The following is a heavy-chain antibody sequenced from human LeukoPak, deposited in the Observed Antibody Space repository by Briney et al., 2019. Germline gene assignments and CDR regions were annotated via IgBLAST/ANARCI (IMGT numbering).Heavy chain of an antibody. CDR2: IIPIFGTA. V-gene: IGHV1-69*06. Sequence: SVKVSCKASGGTFSSYAISWVRQAPGQGLEWMGGIIPIFGTANYAQKFQGRVTITADKSTSTAYMELSSLRSEDTAVYYCASTTVTTDSYYYYYGMDVWGQGTTVTVSS. CDR3: ASTTVTTDSYYYYYGMDV. J-gene: IGHJ6*02. D-gene: IGHD4-17*01. CDR1: GGTFSSYA.